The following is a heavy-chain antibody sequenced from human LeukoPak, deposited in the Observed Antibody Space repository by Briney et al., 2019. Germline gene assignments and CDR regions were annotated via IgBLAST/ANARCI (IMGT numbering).Heavy chain of an antibody. Sequence: ASVKVSCKASGYTFTGYYMHWVRQAPGQGLEWMGWINPNSGGTNYAQKFQGRVTMTRDTSISTAYMELSRLRSDDTAVYYCARLLSGYSNYWFDPWGQGTLVTVSS. CDR2: INPNSGGT. J-gene: IGHJ5*02. D-gene: IGHD4-11*01. CDR1: GYTFTGYY. CDR3: ARLLSGYSNYWFDP. V-gene: IGHV1-2*02.